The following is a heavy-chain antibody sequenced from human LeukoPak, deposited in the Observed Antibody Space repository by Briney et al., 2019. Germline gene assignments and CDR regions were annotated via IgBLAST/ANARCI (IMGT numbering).Heavy chain of an antibody. D-gene: IGHD3/OR15-3a*01. Sequence: SETLSLTCTVSGGSISSGGYYWSWIRQHPGKGLEWIGYIYYSGSTYYNPSLKSRVTISVDTSKNQFSLKLSSVTAADTAVYYCARERTSYYMDVWGKGTTVTVSS. CDR3: ARERTSYYMDV. CDR1: GGSISSGGYY. J-gene: IGHJ6*03. V-gene: IGHV4-31*03. CDR2: IYYSGST.